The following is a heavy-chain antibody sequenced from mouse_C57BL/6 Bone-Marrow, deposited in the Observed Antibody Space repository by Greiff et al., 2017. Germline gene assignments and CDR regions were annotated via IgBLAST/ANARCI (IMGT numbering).Heavy chain of an antibody. CDR1: GYTFTSYW. CDR2: IDPSDSET. V-gene: IGHV1-52*01. CDR3: ARWDDPRFAY. J-gene: IGHJ3*01. D-gene: IGHD2-3*01. Sequence: VQLQQPGAELVRPGSSVKLSCKASGYTFTSYWMHWVKQRPIQGLEWIGNIDPSDSETHYNQKFKDKDTLTVDKSSSTAYMQLSSLTSEDSAVYYCARWDDPRFAYWGQGTLVTVSA.